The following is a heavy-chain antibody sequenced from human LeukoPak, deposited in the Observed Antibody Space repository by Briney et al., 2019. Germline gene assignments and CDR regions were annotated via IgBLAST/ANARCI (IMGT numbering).Heavy chain of an antibody. Sequence: NSGGSLRLSCAASGFTFRSYSMNWVRQAPGKGLEWVSSISSSSDYIYYADSVKGRFTISRDNAKNSLYLQMNRLRAEDTAVYYCARDAGDFDLYWGQGTLVTVSS. D-gene: IGHD4-17*01. V-gene: IGHV3-21*01. J-gene: IGHJ4*02. CDR3: ARDAGDFDLY. CDR2: ISSSSDYI. CDR1: GFTFRSYS.